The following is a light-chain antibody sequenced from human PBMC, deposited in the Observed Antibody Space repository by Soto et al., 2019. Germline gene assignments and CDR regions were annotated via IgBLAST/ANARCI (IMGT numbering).Light chain of an antibody. CDR1: QSISVW. Sequence: DIKMTQSPSTLSASIGDRVTITCRASQSISVWLAWYQQKPGKAPRLLIYKASNLESGVPLRFSGSGSGTEFTLTLSSLQPDDFATYYCQQYDTYPWTFGQGTKVEIK. CDR2: KAS. CDR3: QQYDTYPWT. J-gene: IGKJ1*01. V-gene: IGKV1-5*03.